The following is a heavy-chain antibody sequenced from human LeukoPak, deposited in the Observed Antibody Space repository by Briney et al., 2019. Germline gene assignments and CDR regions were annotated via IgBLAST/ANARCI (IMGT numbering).Heavy chain of an antibody. CDR1: GFSFDDYG. D-gene: IGHD1-26*01. Sequence: GGSLRLSCAASGFSFDDYGMNWVRQAPGKGLEWVCGINWNGGSTGYADSVKGRFTISRDNSKNTLYLQMNSLRAEDTAVYYCAKRYSGTSGLYNFDYWGQGTLVTVSS. CDR3: AKRYSGTSGLYNFDY. V-gene: IGHV3-20*04. CDR2: INWNGGST. J-gene: IGHJ4*02.